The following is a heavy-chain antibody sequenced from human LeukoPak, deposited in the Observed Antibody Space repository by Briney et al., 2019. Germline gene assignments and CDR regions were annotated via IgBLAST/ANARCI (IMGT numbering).Heavy chain of an antibody. V-gene: IGHV3-66*01. CDR3: ARGAYSSGWLFDY. Sequence: PGGSLRLSCAASGFTVSSNYMTWVRQTPGKGLEWVSLLYSGGNTYYAGSVRDRFIISRDNSKNTLYLQMSTVRAEDTAVYYCARGAYSSGWLFDYWGQGTLVTVSS. D-gene: IGHD6-19*01. CDR2: LYSGGNT. J-gene: IGHJ4*02. CDR1: GFTVSSNY.